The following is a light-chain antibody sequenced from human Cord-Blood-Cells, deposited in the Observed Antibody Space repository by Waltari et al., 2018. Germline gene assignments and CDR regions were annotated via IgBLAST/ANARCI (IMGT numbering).Light chain of an antibody. J-gene: IGKJ3*01. V-gene: IGKV3-11*01. CDR1: QSVSSY. CDR3: QQRSNWPPFT. Sequence: VLTPSPATLSLSPGERATLSCRASQSVSSYLAWYQQKPGQATRLLIYDASNRATGLPARFSGSGSGTGFTLTIRSLEPEDFAVYYCQQRSNWPPFTFGPGTKVDIK. CDR2: DAS.